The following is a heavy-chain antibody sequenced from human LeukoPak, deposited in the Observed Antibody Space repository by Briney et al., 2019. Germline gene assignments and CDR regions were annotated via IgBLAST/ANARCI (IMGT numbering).Heavy chain of an antibody. CDR3: ARDRYCSGGSWCWFDP. CDR2: IIPILGIA. Sequence: GASVKVSCKASGGTFSSYAISWVRQAPGQGLERMGRIIPILGIANYAQKFQGRVTITADKSTSTAYMELSSLRSEDTAVYYCARDRYCSGGSWCWFDPWGQGTLVTVSS. CDR1: GGTFSSYA. J-gene: IGHJ5*02. V-gene: IGHV1-69*04. D-gene: IGHD2-15*01.